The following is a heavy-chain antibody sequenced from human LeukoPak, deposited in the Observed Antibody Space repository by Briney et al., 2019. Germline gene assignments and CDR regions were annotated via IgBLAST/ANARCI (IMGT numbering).Heavy chain of an antibody. Sequence: GGSLRLSCSASGFTFGDYAMNWVRQAPGKGLAWVAFIQYDGSNKYYPDSVKGRFTISRDNSKNTLYLQMNSLRAEDTAVYYCAKDQAAYCSSTSCYVPTNFDYWGQGTLVTVSS. D-gene: IGHD2-2*01. V-gene: IGHV3-30*02. CDR2: IQYDGSNK. CDR3: AKDQAAYCSSTSCYVPTNFDY. J-gene: IGHJ4*02. CDR1: GFTFGDYA.